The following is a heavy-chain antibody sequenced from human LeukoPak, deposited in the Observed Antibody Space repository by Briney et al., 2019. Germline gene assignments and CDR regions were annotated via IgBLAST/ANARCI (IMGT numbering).Heavy chain of an antibody. CDR3: ARKAPYDMPFDY. D-gene: IGHD3-9*01. J-gene: IGHJ4*02. V-gene: IGHV1-69*05. CDR1: GGTFSSYA. Sequence: GASVKVSCKASGGTFSSYAISWVRQAPGQGLEWMGGIIPIFGTANYAQKLQGRVTMTTDTSTSTAYMELRSLRSDDTAVYYCARKAPYDMPFDYWGQGTLVTVSS. CDR2: IIPIFGTA.